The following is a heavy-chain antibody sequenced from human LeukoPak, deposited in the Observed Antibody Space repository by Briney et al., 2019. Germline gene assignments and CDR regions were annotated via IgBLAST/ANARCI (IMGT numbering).Heavy chain of an antibody. V-gene: IGHV3-74*01. D-gene: IGHD3-16*01. CDR1: GFTFSNNY. CDR2: INTDGSST. J-gene: IGHJ4*02. Sequence: GGSLRLSCAASGFTFSNNYMHWVRQAPGKGLVWVSRINTDGSSTNYADSVKGRFTISRDNAKNTLYLRMNSLRAEDTAVYYCARGYSYAHDYWGQGTLVTVSS. CDR3: ARGYSYAHDY.